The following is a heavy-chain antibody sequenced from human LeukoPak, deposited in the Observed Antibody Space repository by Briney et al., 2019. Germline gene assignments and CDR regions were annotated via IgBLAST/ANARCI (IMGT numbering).Heavy chain of an antibody. CDR3: ARVTYYDFWSGLDY. CDR1: GGTFSSYA. Sequence: SVKVSCKASGGTFSSYAISWVRQAPGQGLEWMGRIIPILGIANYAQKFQGRVTITADKSTSTAYMELSSLRSEDTAVYYCARVTYYDFWSGLDYWGQGTLVTVSS. V-gene: IGHV1-69*04. D-gene: IGHD3-3*01. J-gene: IGHJ4*02. CDR2: IIPILGIA.